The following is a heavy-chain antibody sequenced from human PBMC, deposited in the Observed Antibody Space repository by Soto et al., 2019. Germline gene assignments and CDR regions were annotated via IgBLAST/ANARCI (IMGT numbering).Heavy chain of an antibody. V-gene: IGHV1-69*02. J-gene: IGHJ5*02. CDR1: GGTFSSST. CDR3: ARTVDVDWFDP. CDR2: IIPILGIA. Sequence: QVQLVQSGAEVKKPGSSVKVSCKASGGTFSSSTISWVRQAPGQGLEWMGRIIPILGIANYAQKFQGRVTITADKSTSTAYMELSSLRSEDTAVYYCARTVDVDWFDPWGQGTLVTVSS. D-gene: IGHD5-12*01.